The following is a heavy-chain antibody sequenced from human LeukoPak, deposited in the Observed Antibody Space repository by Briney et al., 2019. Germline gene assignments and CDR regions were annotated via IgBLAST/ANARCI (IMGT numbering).Heavy chain of an antibody. D-gene: IGHD5-18*01. J-gene: IGHJ4*02. V-gene: IGHV1-2*02. Sequence: ASVKDSCKASGYTFIGYYIHWVRQAPGQRLEWMGWINPHSGGTNVAQKFQGRVTMTRDTSINTAYMELSRLRSDDTAVYYCARVGLGYSYGYLDYWGQGTLVTVSS. CDR2: INPHSGGT. CDR3: ARVGLGYSYGYLDY. CDR1: GYTFIGYY.